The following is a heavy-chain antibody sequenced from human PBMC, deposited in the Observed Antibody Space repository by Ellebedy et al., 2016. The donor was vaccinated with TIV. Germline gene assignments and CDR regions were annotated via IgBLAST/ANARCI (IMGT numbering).Heavy chain of an antibody. V-gene: IGHV3-9*01. Sequence: SLKISCSASGFHFGDAVMHWVRQAPGKGLEWVSGISIKGGYIDSADSVKGRFVIARDNAKNSLQLQMNSLRPDDTALYYCAKGDGRVWTNDPLDMWGQGTMVTVSS. CDR1: GFHFGDAV. D-gene: IGHD5-24*01. CDR2: ISIKGGYI. CDR3: AKGDGRVWTNDPLDM. J-gene: IGHJ3*02.